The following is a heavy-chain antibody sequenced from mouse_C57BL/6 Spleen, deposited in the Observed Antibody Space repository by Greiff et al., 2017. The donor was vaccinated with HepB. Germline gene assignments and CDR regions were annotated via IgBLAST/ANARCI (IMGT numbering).Heavy chain of an antibody. CDR1: GFSFNTYA. CDR2: IRSKSNNYAT. CDR3: VRQYGSSYNYAMDY. D-gene: IGHD1-1*01. Sequence: EVKLMESGGGLVQPKGSLKLSCAASGFSFNTYAMNWVRQAPGKGLEWVARIRSKSNNYATYYADSVKDRFTISRDDSESMLYLQMNNLKTEDTAMYYCVRQYGSSYNYAMDYWGQGTSVTVSS. J-gene: IGHJ4*01. V-gene: IGHV10-1*01.